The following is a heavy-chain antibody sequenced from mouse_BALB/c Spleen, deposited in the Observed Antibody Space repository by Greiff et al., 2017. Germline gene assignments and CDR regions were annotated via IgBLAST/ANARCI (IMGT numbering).Heavy chain of an antibody. Sequence: EVKLMESGPSLVKPSQTLSLTCSVTGDSITSGYWNWIRKFPGNKLEYMGYISYSGSTYYNPSLKSRISITRDTSKNQYYLQLNSVTTEDTATYYCARYSRRGYAMDYWGQGTSVTVSS. CDR3: ARYSRRGYAMDY. CDR2: ISYSGST. V-gene: IGHV3-8*02. J-gene: IGHJ4*01. CDR1: GDSITSGY. D-gene: IGHD1-1*01.